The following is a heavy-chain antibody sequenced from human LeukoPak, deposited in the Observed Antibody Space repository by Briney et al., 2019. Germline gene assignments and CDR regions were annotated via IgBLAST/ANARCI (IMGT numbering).Heavy chain of an antibody. CDR1: GFTFSSYG. Sequence: PGGSLRLSCAASGFTFSSYGMHWVRQAPGKGLEWVSGISGSGDSTNNADSLKGRFTISRDNSKNTLYVQMNSLRVEDTAVYYCARDRWRTSGGGSDIWGQGTMVTVSS. CDR2: ISGSGDST. J-gene: IGHJ3*02. D-gene: IGHD2-15*01. CDR3: ARDRWRTSGGGSDI. V-gene: IGHV3-23*01.